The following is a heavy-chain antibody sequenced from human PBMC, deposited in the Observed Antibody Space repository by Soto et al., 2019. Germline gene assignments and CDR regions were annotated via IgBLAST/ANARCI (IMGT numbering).Heavy chain of an antibody. CDR3: ARAWTTVTRGRRCLWFDP. Sequence: QVQLQESGPGLVKPSQTLSLTCTVSGGSISRGGYYWSWIRQHPGKGLEWIGYIYYSGSTYYNPSLKSRVTISVDTSKNQFSLKLSSVTAADTAVYYCARAWTTVTRGRRCLWFDPWGQGTLVTVSS. CDR2: IYYSGST. CDR1: GGSISRGGYY. V-gene: IGHV4-31*03. D-gene: IGHD4-17*01. J-gene: IGHJ5*02.